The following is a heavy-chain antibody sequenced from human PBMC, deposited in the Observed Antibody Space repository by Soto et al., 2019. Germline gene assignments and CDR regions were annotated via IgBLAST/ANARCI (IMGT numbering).Heavy chain of an antibody. CDR3: AKDASTMVRGGISYSGMDV. CDR2: ISWNSGSI. D-gene: IGHD3-10*01. J-gene: IGHJ6*02. V-gene: IGHV3-9*01. Sequence: EVQLVESGGGLVQPGRSLRLSCAASGFTFDDYAMHWVRQAPGKGLEWVSGISWNSGSIGYADSVKGRFTISRDNAKNSLYLEMNILSAEDTALYSCAKDASTMVRGGISYSGMDVWGQGTTVTVSS. CDR1: GFTFDDYA.